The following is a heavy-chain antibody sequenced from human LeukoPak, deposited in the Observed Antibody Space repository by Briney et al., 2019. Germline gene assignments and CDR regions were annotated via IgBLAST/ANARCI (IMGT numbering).Heavy chain of an antibody. CDR3: ASSPPDGYNSPHYYYYMDV. V-gene: IGHV1-69*05. CDR1: GGTFSSYA. CDR2: IIPIFGTA. D-gene: IGHD5-24*01. J-gene: IGHJ6*03. Sequence: SVKVSCTASGGTFSSYAISWVRQAPGQGLEWMGGIIPIFGTANYAQKFQGRVTITTDESTSTAYMELSSLRSENTAVYYCASSPPDGYNSPHYYYYMDVWGKGTTVTVSS.